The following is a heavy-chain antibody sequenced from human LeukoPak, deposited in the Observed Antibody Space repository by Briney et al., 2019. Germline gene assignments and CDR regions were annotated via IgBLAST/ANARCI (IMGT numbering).Heavy chain of an antibody. J-gene: IGHJ5*01. CDR2: VSYEGTIK. CDR1: GFAFSNFA. Sequence: GGSLRLSCAASGFAFSNFAMHWVRQAPGKGLEWVAVVSYEGTIKYYSDSAKGRFTISRDNSNSLISLQMNNLTTEDTAAYYCAREKFDSWGQGTLVTVSP. CDR3: AREKFDS. V-gene: IGHV3-30*14.